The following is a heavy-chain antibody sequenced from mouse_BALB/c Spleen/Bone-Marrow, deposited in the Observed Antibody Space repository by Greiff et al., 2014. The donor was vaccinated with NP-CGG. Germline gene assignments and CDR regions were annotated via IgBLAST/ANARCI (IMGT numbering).Heavy chain of an antibody. J-gene: IGHJ3*01. D-gene: IGHD1-1*01. V-gene: IGHV14-3*02. CDR2: IDPANGNT. CDR3: ASYYYGSSTIAY. Sequence: VQLQQSGAELVKPGASVKLSCTASGFNIKDTYMHWVKQRPEQGLEWIGRIDPANGNTKYDPKFQGKATITADTSSNTAYLQHSSLTSEDTAVYYCASYYYGSSTIAYWGQGTLVTVSA. CDR1: GFNIKDTY.